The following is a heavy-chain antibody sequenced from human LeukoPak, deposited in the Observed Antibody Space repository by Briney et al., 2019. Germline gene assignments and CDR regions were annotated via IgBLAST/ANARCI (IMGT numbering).Heavy chain of an antibody. D-gene: IGHD5-12*01. J-gene: IGHJ4*02. CDR1: GGSISSYY. Sequence: PSETLSLTCTVSGGSISSYYWSWIRQPPGKGLEWMGYIYYSGSTNYNPSLKSRVPISVHTSKNQFSLKLSSVTAADTAVYYCARVPPSGGYDPFTIDYWGQGTLVTVSS. CDR3: ARVPPSGGYDPFTIDY. V-gene: IGHV4-59*01. CDR2: IYYSGST.